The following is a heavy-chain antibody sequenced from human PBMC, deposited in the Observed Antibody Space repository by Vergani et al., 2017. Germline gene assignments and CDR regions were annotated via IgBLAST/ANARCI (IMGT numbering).Heavy chain of an antibody. CDR1: GYSISSGYY. CDR2: IYHSGST. Sequence: QVQLQESGPGLVKPSETLSLTCAVSGYSISSGYYWGWIRQHPGKGLEWIGSIYHSGSTYYNPSLKSRVTISVDTSKNQFSLKLSSVTAADTAVYYCARDGAASSLPPDYWGQGTLVTVSS. CDR3: ARDGAASSLPPDY. D-gene: IGHD2-15*01. V-gene: IGHV4-38-2*02. J-gene: IGHJ4*02.